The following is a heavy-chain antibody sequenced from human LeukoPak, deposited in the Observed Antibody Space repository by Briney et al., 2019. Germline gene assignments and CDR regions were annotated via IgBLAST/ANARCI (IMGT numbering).Heavy chain of an antibody. D-gene: IGHD6-19*01. Sequence: GGSLRLSCAASGFTFDDYAMHWVRQAPGKGLEWVSGISWNSGSIGYADSVKGRFTISRDNAKNSLYLQMNSLRAEDTALYYCAKANRQGASRWYSSGWYTPYFDYWGQGTLVTVSS. J-gene: IGHJ4*02. CDR1: GFTFDDYA. CDR3: AKANRQGASRWYSSGWYTPYFDY. V-gene: IGHV3-9*01. CDR2: ISWNSGSI.